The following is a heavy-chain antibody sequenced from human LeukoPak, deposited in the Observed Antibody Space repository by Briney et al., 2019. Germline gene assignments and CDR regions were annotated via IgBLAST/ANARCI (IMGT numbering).Heavy chain of an antibody. CDR2: INTKGKTI. V-gene: IGHV3-48*01. CDR1: GFTFNIFT. J-gene: IGHJ4*02. D-gene: IGHD7-27*01. Sequence: GGSLRLSCAASGFTFNIFTMNWVRQAPGKGLEWISYINTKGKTIYYADSVKGRFTISRDNAKNSLHLQMNSLRAEGTALYYCVRDRNWAFDYWGQGTLVTVSS. CDR3: VRDRNWAFDY.